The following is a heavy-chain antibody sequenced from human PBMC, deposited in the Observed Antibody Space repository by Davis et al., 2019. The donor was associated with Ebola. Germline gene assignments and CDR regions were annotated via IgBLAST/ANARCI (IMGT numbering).Heavy chain of an antibody. CDR3: AKESGSSGWYDFEY. CDR1: GSTFSSYV. Sequence: GGSLRLSCAASGSTFSSYVMHWVRQAPGKGLEWVAVISYDGSNKYYADSVKGRFTISRDNSKNTLYLQMNSLRAEDTAVYYCAKESGSSGWYDFEYWGQGTLVTVSS. CDR2: ISYDGSNK. V-gene: IGHV3-30-3*01. D-gene: IGHD6-19*01. J-gene: IGHJ4*02.